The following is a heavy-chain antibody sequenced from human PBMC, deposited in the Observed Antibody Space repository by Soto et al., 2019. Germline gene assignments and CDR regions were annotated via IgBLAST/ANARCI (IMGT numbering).Heavy chain of an antibody. D-gene: IGHD3-9*01. CDR2: IIPIFGTA. V-gene: IGHV1-69*13. CDR3: ARHGLYYDIFNLDYYYYGMDV. J-gene: IGHJ6*02. Sequence: GASVKVSCKASGGTFSSYAISWVRQAPGQGLEWMGGIIPIFGTANYAQKFQGRVTITADEFSSTAYLQWSSLKASDTAMYYCARHGLYYDIFNLDYYYYGMDVWGQGTTVTVSS. CDR1: GGTFSSYA.